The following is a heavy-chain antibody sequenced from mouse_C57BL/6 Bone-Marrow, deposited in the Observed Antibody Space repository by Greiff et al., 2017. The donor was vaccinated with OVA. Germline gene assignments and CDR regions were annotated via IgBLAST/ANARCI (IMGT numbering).Heavy chain of an antibody. J-gene: IGHJ3*01. CDR2: IDPSDSYT. CDR3: ASAVFAY. CDR1: GYTFTSYW. V-gene: IGHV1-50*01. Sequence: QVQLQQPGAELVKPGASVKLSCKASGYTFTSYWMQWVKQRPGQGLEWIGEIDPSDSYTNYNQKFKGKGTLTVDTSSSTAYMQLNSLTSEDSAVYYCASAVFAYWGQGTLITVSA.